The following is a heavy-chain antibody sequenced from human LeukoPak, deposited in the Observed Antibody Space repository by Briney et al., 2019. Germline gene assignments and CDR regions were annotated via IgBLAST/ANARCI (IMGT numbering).Heavy chain of an antibody. CDR2: ISSSSSTI. Sequence: GGSLRLSCAASGFTFSSYSMNWVRQAPGKGLEWVSYISSSSSTIYYADSVKGRFTISRDNAKNSLYLQMNSLRAEDTAVYYCARRGIWTDMDVWGKGPRSPSP. V-gene: IGHV3-48*01. CDR3: ARRGIWTDMDV. J-gene: IGHJ6*03. CDR1: GFTFSSYS. D-gene: IGHD3/OR15-3a*01.